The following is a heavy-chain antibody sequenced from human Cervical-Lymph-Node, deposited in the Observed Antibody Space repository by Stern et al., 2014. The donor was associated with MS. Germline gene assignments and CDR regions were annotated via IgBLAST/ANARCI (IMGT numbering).Heavy chain of an antibody. Sequence: EVQLVESGGGLVQPGRSLRLSCAASGFTFDDYAMHWVRQAPGKGLEWVSGISWNSGSIGYGDSVKGRFTISRDNAKNCLYLQMNSLRAEDTALYYCAKDRGATWYMSFVSWGQGTLVTVSS. CDR1: GFTFDDYA. J-gene: IGHJ4*02. D-gene: IGHD6-13*01. V-gene: IGHV3-9*01. CDR2: ISWNSGSI. CDR3: AKDRGATWYMSFVS.